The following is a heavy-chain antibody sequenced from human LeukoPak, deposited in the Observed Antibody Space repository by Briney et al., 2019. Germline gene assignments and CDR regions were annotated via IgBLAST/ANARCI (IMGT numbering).Heavy chain of an antibody. J-gene: IGHJ4*02. CDR2: ISAYNGNT. V-gene: IGHV1-18*01. Sequence: ASVKVSCKASGYTFTSYGISWVRQAPGQGLEWMGWISAYNGNTNYAQKLQGRVTMTTDTSTSTAYMELRSLRSDDTAVYYCARGRVTMVRGVAYYFDYWGQGTLVTVSS. CDR1: GYTFTSYG. D-gene: IGHD3-10*01. CDR3: ARGRVTMVRGVAYYFDY.